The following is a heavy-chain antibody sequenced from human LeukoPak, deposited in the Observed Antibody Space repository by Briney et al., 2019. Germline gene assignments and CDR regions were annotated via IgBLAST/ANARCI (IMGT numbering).Heavy chain of an antibody. CDR2: IIPILGIA. Sequence: GSSVKVSCKASGGTFSSYAISWVRQAPGQGLEWMGRIIPILGIANYAQKFQGRVTITADKSTSTAYMELSSLRSEDPAVYYCARDQYGDYSNWFDPWGQGTLVTVSS. CDR3: ARDQYGDYSNWFDP. J-gene: IGHJ5*02. V-gene: IGHV1-69*04. CDR1: GGTFSSYA. D-gene: IGHD4-17*01.